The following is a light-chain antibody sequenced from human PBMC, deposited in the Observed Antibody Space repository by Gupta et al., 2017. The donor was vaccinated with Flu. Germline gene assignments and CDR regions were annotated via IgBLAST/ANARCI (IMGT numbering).Light chain of an antibody. CDR2: SNN. V-gene: IGLV1-44*01. J-gene: IGLJ3*02. CDR3: EEWEDRRKSV. Sequence: QSVLPQPPSASGTPGQRVTISCSGSNSNIESNTLNWYQQLPGTAPKLCSDSNNQRPSGAPDGFSGSNSGTSASLAIRGRESGYEAVDDWEEWEDRRKSVFGGGTKLTVL. CDR1: NSNIESNT.